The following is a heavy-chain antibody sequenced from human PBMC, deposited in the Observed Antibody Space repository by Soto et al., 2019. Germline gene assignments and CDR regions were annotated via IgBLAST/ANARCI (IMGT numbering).Heavy chain of an antibody. CDR1: GGSISRGGYY. J-gene: IGHJ6*02. CDR2: IYYSGST. CDR3: PRGPPPATTKSYFYYGMDV. D-gene: IGHD6-25*01. Sequence: PSETLSLTCTVSGGSISRGGYYWSWIRQHPGKGPEWIGYIYYSGSTNYNPSLKSRVTISVDTSKNQFSLKLSSVTAAYTAVYYCPRGPPPATTKSYFYYGMDVWGQGTTVTLAS. V-gene: IGHV4-61*08.